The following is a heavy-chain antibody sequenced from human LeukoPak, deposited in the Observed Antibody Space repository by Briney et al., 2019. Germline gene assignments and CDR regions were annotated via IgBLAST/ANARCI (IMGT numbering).Heavy chain of an antibody. V-gene: IGHV1-2*02. CDR3: ATGNASYYYMDV. Sequence: ASVKVSCKASGYSFTGYYIYWVRQAPGQGLEWMGWINPNTGGTNYAQKFQGRVTVTRDTSISTAYMELNRLRSDDTAVYFCATGNASYYYMDVWGKGTTVIVSS. J-gene: IGHJ6*03. CDR1: GYSFTGYY. CDR2: INPNTGGT. D-gene: IGHD2-2*01.